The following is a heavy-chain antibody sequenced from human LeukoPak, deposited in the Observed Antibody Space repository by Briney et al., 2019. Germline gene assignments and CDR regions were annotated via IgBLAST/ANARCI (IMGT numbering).Heavy chain of an antibody. V-gene: IGHV4-39*01. CDR2: IYYSGST. D-gene: IGHD3-3*01. CDR1: GGSISSYY. CDR3: ARRTHFGVVTYFDY. J-gene: IGHJ4*02. Sequence: PSETLSLTCTVSGGSISSYYWGWIRQPPGKGLEWIGSIYYSGSTYYNPSLKSRVTISVDTSKNQFSLKLSSVTAADTAVYYCARRTHFGVVTYFDYWGQGTLVTVSS.